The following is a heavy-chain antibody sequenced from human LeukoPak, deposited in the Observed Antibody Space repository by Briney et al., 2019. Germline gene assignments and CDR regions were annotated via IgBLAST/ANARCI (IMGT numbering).Heavy chain of an antibody. D-gene: IGHD3-10*01. CDR2: MNPNSGNT. CDR3: ARAGGSGSYYFNWFDP. V-gene: IGHV1-8*01. Sequence: ASVKVSCKASGYTFTSYDINWVRQATGQGLEWMGWMNPNSGNTDFAQKFQGRVTMTRNTSISTAYMELSSLRSEDTAVYYCARAGGSGSYYFNWFDPWGQGTLVTVSS. CDR1: GYTFTSYD. J-gene: IGHJ5*02.